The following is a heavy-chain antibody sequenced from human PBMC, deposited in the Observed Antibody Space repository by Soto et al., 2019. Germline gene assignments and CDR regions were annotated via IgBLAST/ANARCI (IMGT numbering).Heavy chain of an antibody. CDR3: ARDVPTVTTGGPDY. Sequence: QVQLVQSGADLKKPGASVTVSCKASGYTFTSYGISWVRQAPGQGLEWMGWISAYNGNTNYAQKFQGRVTMTRDTSTSTAYMELRSLRSDDTAVYYCARDVPTVTTGGPDYWGQGTLVTVSS. J-gene: IGHJ4*02. V-gene: IGHV1-18*01. D-gene: IGHD4-17*01. CDR1: GYTFTSYG. CDR2: ISAYNGNT.